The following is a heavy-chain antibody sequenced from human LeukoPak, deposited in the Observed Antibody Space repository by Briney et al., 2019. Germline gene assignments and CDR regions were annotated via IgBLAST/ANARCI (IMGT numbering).Heavy chain of an antibody. Sequence: PGGSLRLSCAASGFTFSDYYMSWIRQAPGKGLEWVSYISSSGSTIYYADSVKGRLTISRDNAKNSLYLQMNSLRAEDTAVYYCARGWVVGATRFDYWGQGTLVTVSS. J-gene: IGHJ4*02. CDR2: ISSSGSTI. D-gene: IGHD1-26*01. CDR1: GFTFSDYY. CDR3: ARGWVVGATRFDY. V-gene: IGHV3-11*01.